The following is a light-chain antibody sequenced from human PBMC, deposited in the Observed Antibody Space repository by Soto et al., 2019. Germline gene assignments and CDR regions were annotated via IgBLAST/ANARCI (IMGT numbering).Light chain of an antibody. CDR1: QSVDTTF. CDR2: GAS. J-gene: IGKJ1*01. Sequence: EIVLTQSPGSLSLSPGQRATLSCRASQSVDTTFFAWYQKKPGQAPRLLIYGASKRATGIPDRFSGSGSGTDFNHNISRLEPEDFAVYYCQQYMSSVTFGQGTKVEIK. V-gene: IGKV3-20*01. CDR3: QQYMSSVT.